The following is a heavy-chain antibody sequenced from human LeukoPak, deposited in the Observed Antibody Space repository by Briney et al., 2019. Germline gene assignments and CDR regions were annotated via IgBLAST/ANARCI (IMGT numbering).Heavy chain of an antibody. D-gene: IGHD3-10*01. CDR3: TREDY. CDR2: IHPHSGGA. J-gene: IGHJ4*02. Sequence: ASVKVSCKASGYTFSDNYIHWMRQASGQGLGWMGWIHPHSGGAVYAQKFQGRVTVTRDTSISTVYMELNSLKSDDTAVYYCTREDYWGQGTLVIVSS. CDR1: GYTFSDNY. V-gene: IGHV1-2*02.